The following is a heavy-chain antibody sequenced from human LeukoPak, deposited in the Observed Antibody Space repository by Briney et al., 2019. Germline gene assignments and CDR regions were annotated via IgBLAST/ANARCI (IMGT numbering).Heavy chain of an antibody. J-gene: IGHJ6*03. D-gene: IGHD2-15*01. V-gene: IGHV3-23*01. CDR2: ISGSGDDT. CDR1: GFSLSSYA. CDR3: ARSLRHCTSESCSLYYYMDV. Sequence: GGSLRLSCAASGFSLSSYAMSWVRQAPGKGLEWVSSISGSGDDTYTADSVRGRFTISRDNSKKTLFLQMTSLRDGDTAVYYCARSLRHCTSESCSLYYYMDVWGKGTTVTVSS.